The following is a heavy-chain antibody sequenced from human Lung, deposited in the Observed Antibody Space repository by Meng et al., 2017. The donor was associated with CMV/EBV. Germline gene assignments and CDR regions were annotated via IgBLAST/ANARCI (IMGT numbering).Heavy chain of an antibody. Sequence: GEXXKISCAASGFTFSNYAMTWVRQAPGKGLQWVSSISGSGDTTFYADSVKGRFAISRDDTKNTLFLQMNNLRAGDTAIYYCAKDSSRWLGGAGFGWFDSXGQGXLVTVSS. J-gene: IGHJ5*01. D-gene: IGHD3-10*01. V-gene: IGHV3-23*01. CDR1: GFTFSNYA. CDR3: AKDSSRWLGGAGFGWFDS. CDR2: ISGSGDTT.